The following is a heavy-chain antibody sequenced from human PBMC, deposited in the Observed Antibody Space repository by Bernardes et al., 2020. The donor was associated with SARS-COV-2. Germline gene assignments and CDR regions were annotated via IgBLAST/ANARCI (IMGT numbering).Heavy chain of an antibody. CDR1: GYTFTSYG. Sequence: ASVKVSCKASGYTFTSYGISWVRQAPGQGLEWMGWISAYNGNTNYAQKLQGRVTMTTDTSTSTAYMELRSLRSDDTAVYYCARRNYDYYDSSGYYNNWFDPWGQGTLVTVSS. J-gene: IGHJ5*02. D-gene: IGHD3-22*01. CDR2: ISAYNGNT. CDR3: ARRNYDYYDSSGYYNNWFDP. V-gene: IGHV1-18*01.